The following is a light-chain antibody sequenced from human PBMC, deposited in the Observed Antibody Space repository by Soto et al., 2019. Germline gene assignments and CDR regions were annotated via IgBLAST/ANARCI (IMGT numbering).Light chain of an antibody. J-gene: IGKJ1*01. Sequence: DIVMTQSPDSLAVSLGERATINCKSSQSVLYRSNNENYLAWYQQKPGQPPKLLIYWASTRESGVPDRFSGSGSGTDFTLTISSLQAEDVAVYYCQQYYSSPWTFGQGTEVEIK. V-gene: IGKV4-1*01. CDR3: QQYYSSPWT. CDR2: WAS. CDR1: QSVLYRSNNENY.